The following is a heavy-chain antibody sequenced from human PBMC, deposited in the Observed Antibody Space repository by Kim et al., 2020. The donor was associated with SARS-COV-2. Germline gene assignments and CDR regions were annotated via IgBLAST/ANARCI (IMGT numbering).Heavy chain of an antibody. J-gene: IGHJ4*02. D-gene: IGHD3-10*01. V-gene: IGHV3-48*02. CDR1: GFTFSSYS. Sequence: GSLRLSCAASGFTFSSYSMNWVRQAPGKGLEWVSYISSSSSTIYYADSVKGRFTISRDNAKNSLYLQMNSLRDEDTAVYYCARDLSRLLWFGEVRNAYYFDYWGQGTLVTVSS. CDR3: ARDLSRLLWFGEVRNAYYFDY. CDR2: ISSSSSTI.